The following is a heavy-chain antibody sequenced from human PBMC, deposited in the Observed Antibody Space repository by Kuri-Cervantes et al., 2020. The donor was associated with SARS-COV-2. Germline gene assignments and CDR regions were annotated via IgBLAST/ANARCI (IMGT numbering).Heavy chain of an antibody. CDR1: GYTFTSYY. J-gene: IGHJ6*02. D-gene: IGHD3-3*01. V-gene: IGHV1-18*04. Sequence: ASVKVSCKASGYTFTSYYMHWVRQAPGQGLEWMGWISAYDGNTNYAQKLQGRVTMTTDTSTSTAYMELRSLRSDDTAVYYCAYGGYYGPLPYYYGMDVWGQGTTVTVSS. CDR2: ISAYDGNT. CDR3: AYGGYYGPLPYYYGMDV.